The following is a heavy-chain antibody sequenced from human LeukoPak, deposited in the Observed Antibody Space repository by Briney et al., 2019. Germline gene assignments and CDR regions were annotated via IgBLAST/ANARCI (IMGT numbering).Heavy chain of an antibody. CDR1: GFTFNRNA. Sequence: GGSLRLSCAASGFTFNRNAISWVRQAPGKGLEWVSTIGGSGDKTFYADSVKGRFTISRDNSKNMVHLQMNSLIGEDTALYYCVRRGDASSGWGDHDFWGQGALVTVSS. V-gene: IGHV3-23*01. D-gene: IGHD6-19*01. CDR3: VRRGDASSGWGDHDF. J-gene: IGHJ4*02. CDR2: IGGSGDKT.